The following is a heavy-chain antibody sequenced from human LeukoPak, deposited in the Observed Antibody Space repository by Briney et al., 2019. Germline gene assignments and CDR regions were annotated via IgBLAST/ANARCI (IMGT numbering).Heavy chain of an antibody. CDR2: IYHSGST. V-gene: IGHV4-38-2*02. D-gene: IGHD3-22*01. J-gene: IGHJ4*02. CDR1: GYSISSGYY. Sequence: SETLSLTCTVSGYSISSGYYWGWIRQPPGKGLEWIGSIYHSGSTYYNPSLKSRVTISVDTSRNQFSLKLSSVTAADTAVYYCARGDLYYDSSGYYFDYWGQGTLVTVSS. CDR3: ARGDLYYDSSGYYFDY.